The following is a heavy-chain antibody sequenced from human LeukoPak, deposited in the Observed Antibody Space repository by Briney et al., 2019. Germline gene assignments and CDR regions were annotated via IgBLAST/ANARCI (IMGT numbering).Heavy chain of an antibody. D-gene: IGHD2-8*02. Sequence: ASVKVSRKASGGTFSSYAISWVRQAPGQGLEWMGGIIPIFGTANYAQKFQGRVTNTTDESTSTAYMELSSLRSEDTAVYYCARGRIQYWGRFDYWGQGTLVTVSS. J-gene: IGHJ4*02. CDR1: GGTFSSYA. CDR2: IIPIFGTA. CDR3: ARGRIQYWGRFDY. V-gene: IGHV1-69*05.